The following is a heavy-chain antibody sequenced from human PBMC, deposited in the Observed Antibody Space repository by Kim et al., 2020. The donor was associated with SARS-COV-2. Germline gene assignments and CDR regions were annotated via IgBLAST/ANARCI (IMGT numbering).Heavy chain of an antibody. CDR1: GFTFDDYA. D-gene: IGHD3-22*01. CDR2: ISWNSGSI. V-gene: IGHV3-9*01. CDR3: AKDALYYYDSSGYQDY. J-gene: IGHJ4*02. Sequence: GGSLRLSCAASGFTFDDYAMHWVRQAPGKGLEWVSGISWNSGSIGYADSVKGRFTISRDNAKNSLYLQMNSLRAEDTALYYCAKDALYYYDSSGYQDYWGQGTLVTVSS.